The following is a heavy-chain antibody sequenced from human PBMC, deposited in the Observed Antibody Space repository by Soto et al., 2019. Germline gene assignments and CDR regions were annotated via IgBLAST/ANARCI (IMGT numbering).Heavy chain of an antibody. CDR3: VRGDNWFDP. CDR2: IWSDGNKR. V-gene: IGHV3-33*01. CDR1: GFMFTNHG. J-gene: IGHJ5*02. Sequence: PGGSLRLSCAASGFMFTNHGMHWVRQAPGKGLEWVAVIWSDGNKRYYADSVKGRFTVSRDTSNNTLYLQMNNLRAEDTAIYYCVRGDNWFDPWGQGTLLTVSS.